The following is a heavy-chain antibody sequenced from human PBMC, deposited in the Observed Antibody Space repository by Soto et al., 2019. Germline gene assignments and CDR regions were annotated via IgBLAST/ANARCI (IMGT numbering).Heavy chain of an antibody. Sequence: EVQLVESGGVVVQPGGSLRLSCAASGFTFDDYTMHWVRQAPGKGLEWVSLISWDGGSTYYADSVKGRFTISRDNSKNSLYLQMNSLRTEDTALYYCAKDSRRYCSGGSCIGPLRLWGQGTLVTVSS. CDR1: GFTFDDYT. CDR3: AKDSRRYCSGGSCIGPLRL. CDR2: ISWDGGST. V-gene: IGHV3-43*01. D-gene: IGHD2-15*01. J-gene: IGHJ4*02.